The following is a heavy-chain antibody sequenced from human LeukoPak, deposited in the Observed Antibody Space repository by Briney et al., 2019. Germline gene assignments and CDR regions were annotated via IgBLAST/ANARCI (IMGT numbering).Heavy chain of an antibody. CDR1: GYTFTSHG. CDR3: ASFSDILTGYYIFDY. Sequence: ASVKVSCKASGYTFTSHGISWVRQAPGQGLEWMGWISAYNGNTNYAQKLPGRVTMTTDTSTSTAYMELRSLRSDDTAVYYCASFSDILTGYYIFDYWGQGTLVTVSS. CDR2: ISAYNGNT. D-gene: IGHD3-9*01. J-gene: IGHJ4*02. V-gene: IGHV1-18*01.